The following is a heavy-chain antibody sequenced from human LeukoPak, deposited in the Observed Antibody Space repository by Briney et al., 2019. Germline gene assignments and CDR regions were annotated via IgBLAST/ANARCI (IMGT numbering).Heavy chain of an antibody. CDR3: AREGPRGNSQFDY. CDR2: IWYDGSNK. Sequence: PGGSLRLSCAASGFTFSSYGMHWVHQAPGKGLEWVALIWYDGSNKYYADSVKGRLTISRDNSKNTLYLQMNSLRAEDTAVYYCAREGPRGNSQFDYWGQGTLVTVSS. J-gene: IGHJ4*02. CDR1: GFTFSSYG. V-gene: IGHV3-33*01. D-gene: IGHD2/OR15-2a*01.